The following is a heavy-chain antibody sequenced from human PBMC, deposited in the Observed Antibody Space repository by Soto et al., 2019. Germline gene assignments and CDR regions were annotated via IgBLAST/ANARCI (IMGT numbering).Heavy chain of an antibody. D-gene: IGHD3-22*01. CDR3: ARQRDYDSSGYYFPPRYYGMDV. CDR2: IDPSDSYT. CDR1: GYSFTSYW. V-gene: IGHV5-10-1*01. J-gene: IGHJ6*02. Sequence: ESLKISYKGSGYSFTSYWISWVLQMPGKGLEWMGRIDPSDSYTNYSPSFQGHVTISADKSISTAYLQWSSLKASDTAMYYCARQRDYDSSGYYFPPRYYGMDVWGQGTTVTVSS.